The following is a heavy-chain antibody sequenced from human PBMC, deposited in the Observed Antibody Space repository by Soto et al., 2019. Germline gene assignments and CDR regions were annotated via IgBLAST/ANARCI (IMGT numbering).Heavy chain of an antibody. J-gene: IGHJ4*02. CDR1: VGSISSGDYY. CDR2: IYYSGST. D-gene: IGHD1-20*01. Sequence: PSETLSLTCTVSVGSISSGDYYWSWVLQPPGKGLEWIGYIYYSGSTYYNPSLKSRVTISVDTSKNQFSLKLSSVTAADTAVYYCAREVTDKITGTTDYYFDYWGQGTLVTVSS. CDR3: AREVTDKITGTTDYYFDY. V-gene: IGHV4-30-4*01.